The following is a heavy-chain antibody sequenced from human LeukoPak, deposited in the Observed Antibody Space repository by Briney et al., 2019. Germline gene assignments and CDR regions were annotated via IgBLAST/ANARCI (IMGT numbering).Heavy chain of an antibody. CDR3: ARDRVLYFYYGMDV. D-gene: IGHD2-21*01. CDR2: ASYDGSSE. J-gene: IGHJ6*02. Sequence: GGSLRLSCAASGFTFSSYSIHWVRQAPGKGLEWVAVASYDGSSENYADSVKGRFTISRDNSKNTLYLQMNSLRAEDTAVYYCARDRVLYFYYGMDVWGQGTTVTVSS. V-gene: IGHV3-30-3*01. CDR1: GFTFSSYS.